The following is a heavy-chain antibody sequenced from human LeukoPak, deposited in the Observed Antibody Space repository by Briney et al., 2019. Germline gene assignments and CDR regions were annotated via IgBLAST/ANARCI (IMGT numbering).Heavy chain of an antibody. Sequence: PGGSLRLSCVVSGITLSNAWMNWVRQTPGKGLEWVSTISGSGGTTYYADSVKGRFTFSRDNSKNTLYLQMSSLRAEDSAVYYCAKDVAFSSAPNYFDYWGQGTLVTVSS. D-gene: IGHD6-19*01. J-gene: IGHJ4*02. CDR3: AKDVAFSSAPNYFDY. CDR1: GITLSNAW. V-gene: IGHV3-23*01. CDR2: ISGSGGTT.